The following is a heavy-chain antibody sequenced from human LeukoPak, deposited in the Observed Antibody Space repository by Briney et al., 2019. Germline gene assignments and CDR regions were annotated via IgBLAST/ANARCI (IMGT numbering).Heavy chain of an antibody. CDR2: INPNSGGT. Sequence: GASVKVSCKASGYTFTGDYMHWVRQAPGQGLEWMGRINPNSGGTNYAQKFQGRVTMTRDTSISTAYMELSRLRSDDTAVYYCARDHEYSSSVDYWGQGTLVTVSS. V-gene: IGHV1-2*06. CDR3: ARDHEYSSSVDY. D-gene: IGHD6-6*01. J-gene: IGHJ4*02. CDR1: GYTFTGDY.